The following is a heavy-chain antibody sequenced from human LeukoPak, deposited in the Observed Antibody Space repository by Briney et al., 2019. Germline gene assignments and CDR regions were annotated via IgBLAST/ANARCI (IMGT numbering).Heavy chain of an antibody. J-gene: IGHJ4*02. CDR2: IYYSGST. CDR3: ARDPYGSPY. D-gene: IGHD1-26*01. CDR1: GGSISSGSYY. Sequence: PSETLSLTCTVSGGSISSGSYYWSWIRQPPGKGLEWIGYIYYSGSTNYNPSLKSRVTISVDTSKNQFSLKLSSVTAADTAVYYCARDPYGSPYWGQGTLVTVSS. V-gene: IGHV4-61*01.